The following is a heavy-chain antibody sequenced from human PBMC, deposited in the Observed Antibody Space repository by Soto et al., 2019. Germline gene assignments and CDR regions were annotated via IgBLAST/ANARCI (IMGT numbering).Heavy chain of an antibody. CDR3: ARGRYGDY. J-gene: IGHJ4*02. V-gene: IGHV1-18*01. Sequence: HVHLVQSGAEVKKPGASVKVSCKASGYTFTSYGITWVRQDPGQGLEWMGWISAHNGNTDYAQKLQGRVIVTRDTSTSTAYMELRSLRSDDTAVYYCARGRYGDYWGQGALVTVSS. D-gene: IGHD1-1*01. CDR2: ISAHNGNT. CDR1: GYTFTSYG.